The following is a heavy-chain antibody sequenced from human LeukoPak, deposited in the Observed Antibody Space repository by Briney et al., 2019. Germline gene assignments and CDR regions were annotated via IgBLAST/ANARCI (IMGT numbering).Heavy chain of an antibody. D-gene: IGHD6-19*01. V-gene: IGHV3-9*01. CDR1: GFTFDDYA. CDR2: ISWNSGSI. J-gene: IGHJ4*02. CDR3: AKAGLRQWLVQGVYYFDY. Sequence: GRSLRLSCAASGFTFDDYAMHWVRQAPGKGLEWVSGISWNSGSIGYADSVKGRFTISRDNAKNSLYLQMNSPRAEDTALYYCAKAGLRQWLVQGVYYFDYWGQGTLVTVSS.